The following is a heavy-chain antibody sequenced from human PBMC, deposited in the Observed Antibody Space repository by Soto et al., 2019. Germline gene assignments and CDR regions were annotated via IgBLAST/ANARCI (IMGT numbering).Heavy chain of an antibody. J-gene: IGHJ4*02. CDR1: GGTFSSYA. Sequence: QVQLVQSGAEVKKPGSSVKVSCKASGGTFSSYAISWVRQAPGQGLEWMGGIIPIFGTANYAQKFQCRVPIAEDESTKTAYVELSSLRSEDTAVYYCARVGDSSGYYGLYWGQGTLVPVSS. V-gene: IGHV1-69*01. CDR2: IIPIFGTA. D-gene: IGHD3-22*01. CDR3: ARVGDSSGYYGLY.